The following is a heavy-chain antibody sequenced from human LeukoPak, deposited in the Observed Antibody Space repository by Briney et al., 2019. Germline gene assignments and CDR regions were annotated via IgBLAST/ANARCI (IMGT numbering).Heavy chain of an antibody. D-gene: IGHD5-12*01. CDR1: GFTFRSYG. Sequence: GGSLRLSCAACGFTFRSYGMHWVRQAPGKGLEWVAVIWYDGSNKYYADSVKGRFTISRDNSKNTLYLQMNSLRAEDTAVYYCARDGRGFLDYWGQGTLVTVSS. J-gene: IGHJ4*02. V-gene: IGHV3-33*01. CDR3: ARDGRGFLDY. CDR2: IWYDGSNK.